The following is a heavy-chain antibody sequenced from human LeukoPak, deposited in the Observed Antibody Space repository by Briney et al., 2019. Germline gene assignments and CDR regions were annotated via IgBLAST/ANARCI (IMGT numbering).Heavy chain of an antibody. V-gene: IGHV1-18*01. D-gene: IGHD3-10*01. Sequence: ASVKVSCKASGYTFTSYGISWVRQAPGQGLERMGWISAYNGNTNYAQKLQGRVTMTTDTSTSTAYMELRSLRSDDTAVYYCARDVGNMVRGVTFDYWGQGTLVTVSS. CDR1: GYTFTSYG. CDR2: ISAYNGNT. J-gene: IGHJ4*02. CDR3: ARDVGNMVRGVTFDY.